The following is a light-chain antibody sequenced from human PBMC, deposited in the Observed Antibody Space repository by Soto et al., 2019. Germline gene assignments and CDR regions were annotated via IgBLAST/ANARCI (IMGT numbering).Light chain of an antibody. CDR1: QSVGNNY. V-gene: IGKV3-20*01. Sequence: EIVLTQSPGTLSLSPGERATLSCRASQSVGNNYLAWYQQKPGQAPRLLIYDASNRATGIPDRFSGSGSETDFTLTISRLEPEDFAVYYCQQCATSPLTCGGGTKVESK. CDR3: QQCATSPLT. CDR2: DAS. J-gene: IGKJ4*01.